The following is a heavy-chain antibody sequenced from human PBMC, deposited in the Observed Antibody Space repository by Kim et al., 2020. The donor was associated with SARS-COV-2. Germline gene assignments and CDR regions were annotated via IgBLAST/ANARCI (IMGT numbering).Heavy chain of an antibody. Sequence: GGSLRLSCAGYGFSFTTNWMHWVRRVPGKGLQWVSRIDSDGRNKNYTDSVKGRFSISRDNAQNTLYLQMNSLRAEDTCLYYCARISGVKTPFDIWGRGTMVTV. CDR2: IDSDGRNK. CDR3: ARISGVKTPFDI. D-gene: IGHD3-3*01. V-gene: IGHV3-74*01. J-gene: IGHJ3*02. CDR1: GFSFTTNW.